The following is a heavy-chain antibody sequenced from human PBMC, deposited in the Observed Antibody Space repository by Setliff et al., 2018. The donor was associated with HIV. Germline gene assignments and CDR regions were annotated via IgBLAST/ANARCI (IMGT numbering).Heavy chain of an antibody. Sequence: TLSLTCSVSGGSISGSSYYWGWIRQPPGMGLEWVGSIYYSGHTYYNPYLNNRITMSIDTSKNQFSLMLTSVTAADTAVYYCARSDTTMPRGRPFYMDDWGKGTTVTVSS. CDR2: IYYSGHT. D-gene: IGHD3-10*01. V-gene: IGHV4-39*01. CDR1: GGSISGSSYY. J-gene: IGHJ6*03. CDR3: ARSDTTMPRGRPFYMDD.